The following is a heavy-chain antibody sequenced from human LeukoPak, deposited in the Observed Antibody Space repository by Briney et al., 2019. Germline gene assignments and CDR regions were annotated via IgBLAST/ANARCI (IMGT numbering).Heavy chain of an antibody. Sequence: GASVKVSCKASAYTFTSYDINWVRQATGQGLEWMGWMNPNSGNTGYAQKFQGRVTMTRNTSISTAYMELSSLRSEDTAVYYCARGQSRYGDYWYFDLWGRGTLVTVSS. D-gene: IGHD4-17*01. CDR3: ARGQSRYGDYWYFDL. CDR2: MNPNSGNT. J-gene: IGHJ2*01. V-gene: IGHV1-8*01. CDR1: AYTFTSYD.